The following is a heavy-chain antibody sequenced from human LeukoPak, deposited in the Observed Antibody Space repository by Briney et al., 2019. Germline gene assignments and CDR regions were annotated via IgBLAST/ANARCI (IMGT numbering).Heavy chain of an antibody. Sequence: ASVRVSCKASGYTFTSYGISWVRQAPGQGLEWMRWISAYNGNTNYAQKLQGRVTMTTDTSTSTAYMELRSLRSDDTAVYYCARGKGHSSGPGDFQHWGQGTLVTVSS. J-gene: IGHJ1*01. D-gene: IGHD3-22*01. CDR3: ARGKGHSSGPGDFQH. V-gene: IGHV1-18*01. CDR1: GYTFTSYG. CDR2: ISAYNGNT.